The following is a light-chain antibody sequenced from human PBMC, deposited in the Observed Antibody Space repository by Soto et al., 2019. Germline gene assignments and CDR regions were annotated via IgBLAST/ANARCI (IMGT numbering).Light chain of an antibody. CDR1: SSDVGYYNY. CDR2: EVS. V-gene: IGLV2-14*01. Sequence: QSALTQPASVSGSPGQSITISCTGTSSDVGYYNYVSWYQQHPGKAPKLMIYEVSNRPSGVSNRFSGSKSGNTASLTISGLQAEDEADYYCSSYRNSSPCVFGSRTKLTVL. J-gene: IGLJ1*01. CDR3: SSYRNSSPCV.